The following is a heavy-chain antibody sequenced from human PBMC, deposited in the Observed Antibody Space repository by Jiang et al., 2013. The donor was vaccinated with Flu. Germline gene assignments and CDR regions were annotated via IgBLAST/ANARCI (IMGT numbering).Heavy chain of an antibody. J-gene: IGHJ4*02. CDR3: ARVPPDSSGYLLDY. Sequence: GAEVKKPGSSVKVSCKASGGTFSSYAISWVRQAPGQGLEWMGRIIPILGIANYAQKFQGRVTITADKSTSTAYMELSSLRSEDTAVYYCARVPPDSSGYLLDYWGQGTLVTVSS. D-gene: IGHD3-22*01. CDR1: GGTFSSYA. V-gene: IGHV1-69*04. CDR2: IIPILGIA.